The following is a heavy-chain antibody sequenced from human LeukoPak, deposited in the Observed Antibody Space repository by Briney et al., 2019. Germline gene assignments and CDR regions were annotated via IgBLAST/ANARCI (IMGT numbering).Heavy chain of an antibody. D-gene: IGHD2/OR15-2a*01. Sequence: SETLSLTCAVYGGSFSGYYWSWIRQPPGEGPEWIGEINHSGSTNYNPSLKSRVTISVDTSKNQFSLKLSSVTAADTAVYYCATLSQSTGREDFDLWGRGTLVTVSS. CDR1: GGSFSGYY. CDR3: ATLSQSTGREDFDL. CDR2: INHSGST. V-gene: IGHV4-34*01. J-gene: IGHJ2*01.